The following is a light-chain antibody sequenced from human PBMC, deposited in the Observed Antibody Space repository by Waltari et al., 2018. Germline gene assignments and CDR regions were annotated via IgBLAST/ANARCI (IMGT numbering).Light chain of an antibody. Sequence: EIMMTQSPATLAVSPADRATLSCRASQSIGYSLAWYQQKPGLVPRLLIYDASTRATGISGRFSGTGCGTEFTLTINSLQAEDFAVYYGQQDSDWPPYNFGQGTKVEVK. V-gene: IGKV3-15*01. CDR3: QQDSDWPPYN. J-gene: IGKJ2*01. CDR1: QSIGYS. CDR2: DAS.